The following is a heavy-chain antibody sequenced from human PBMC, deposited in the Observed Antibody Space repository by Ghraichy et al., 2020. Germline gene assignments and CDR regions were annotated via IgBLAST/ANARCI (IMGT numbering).Heavy chain of an antibody. Sequence: GESLNISCKGSGYSFTSYWIGWVRQMPGKGLEWMGIIYPGDSDTRYSPSFQGQVTISADKSISTAYLQWSSLKASDTAMYYCARHPPVSGYEGVFDYWGQGTLVTVSS. CDR3: ARHPPVSGYEGVFDY. CDR1: GYSFTSYW. CDR2: IYPGDSDT. V-gene: IGHV5-51*01. D-gene: IGHD5-12*01. J-gene: IGHJ4*02.